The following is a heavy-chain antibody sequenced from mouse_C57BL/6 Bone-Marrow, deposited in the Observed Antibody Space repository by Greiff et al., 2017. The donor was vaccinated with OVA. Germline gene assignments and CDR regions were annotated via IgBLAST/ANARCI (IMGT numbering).Heavy chain of an antibody. CDR2: ISDGGSYT. V-gene: IGHV5-4*01. D-gene: IGHD2-3*01. Sequence: EVQLVESGGGLVKPGGSLKLSCAASGFTFSSYAMSWVRQTPEKRLEWVATISDGGSYTYYPDNVKGRFTISRDNAKNNLYLQMSHLKSEDTAMYYCANDGYGDAMDYWGQGTSVTVSS. CDR1: GFTFSSYA. J-gene: IGHJ4*01. CDR3: ANDGYGDAMDY.